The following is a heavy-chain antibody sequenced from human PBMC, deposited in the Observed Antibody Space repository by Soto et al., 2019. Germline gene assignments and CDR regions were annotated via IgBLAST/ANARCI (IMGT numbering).Heavy chain of an antibody. CDR2: IIPILGIA. J-gene: IGHJ1*01. CDR3: ATCMGGIAYCGGDCYEYFQH. V-gene: IGHV1-69*02. CDR1: GGNFSSYT. D-gene: IGHD2-21*02. Sequence: ASVKVSCKAAGGNFSSYTISWVRQAPGQGLEWMGRIIPILGIANKAQKFQGRVTITADKPTSTAYMELSSLRSEDTEVYYCATCMGGIAYCGGDCYEYFQHWGQGTLVTVSS.